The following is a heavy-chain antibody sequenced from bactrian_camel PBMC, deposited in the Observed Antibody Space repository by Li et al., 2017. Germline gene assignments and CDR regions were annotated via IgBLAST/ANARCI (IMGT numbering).Heavy chain of an antibody. V-gene: IGHV3-2*01. J-gene: IGHJ4*01. CDR2: IYLDGSNT. CDR3: ARYASDYASDY. D-gene: IGHD4*01. Sequence: QLVESGGGLVQPGGSLRLSCAASGFTFSNVYMTWVRQAPGKGLEWVSTIYLDGSNTYYADSVKGRFTMSADNAKGTLYLQMNDLRTDDSAIYYCARYASDYASDYWGQGTQVTVS. CDR1: GFTFSNVY.